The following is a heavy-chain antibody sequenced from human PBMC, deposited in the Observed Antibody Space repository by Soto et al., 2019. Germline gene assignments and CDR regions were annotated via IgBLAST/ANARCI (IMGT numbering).Heavy chain of an antibody. CDR2: IWYDGSNK. D-gene: IGHD2-15*01. J-gene: IGHJ4*02. V-gene: IGHV3-33*01. CDR3: ARDRVVSHSALDY. Sequence: QVQLVESGGGVVQPGRSLRLSCAASGFTFSSYGMHWVRQAPGKGLEWVAVIWYDGSNKYYADSVKGRFTISRDNSKNTLYLQKNSLRAEDTAVYYCARDRVVSHSALDYWGQGTLVTVSS. CDR1: GFTFSSYG.